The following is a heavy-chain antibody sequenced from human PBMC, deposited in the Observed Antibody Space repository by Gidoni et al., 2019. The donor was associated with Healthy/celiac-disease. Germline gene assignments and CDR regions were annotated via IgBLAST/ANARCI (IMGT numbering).Heavy chain of an antibody. CDR1: GYTLTALS. J-gene: IGHJ5*02. CDR2: FDPEDGET. Sequence: QVQLVQSGAEVKKPGASVKVSCKVSGYTLTALSMHWVRQAPGKGLEWMGGFDPEDGETIYAQKFQGRVTMTEDTSTDTAYMELSSLRSEDTAVYYCATDQGSSSWNGNWFDPWGQGTLVTVSS. D-gene: IGHD6-13*01. V-gene: IGHV1-24*01. CDR3: ATDQGSSSWNGNWFDP.